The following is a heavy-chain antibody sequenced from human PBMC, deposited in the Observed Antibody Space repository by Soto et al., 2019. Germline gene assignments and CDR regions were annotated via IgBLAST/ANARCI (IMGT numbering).Heavy chain of an antibody. CDR3: ARDSKYYYDSSGMAGWFDP. CDR2: IYYSGST. J-gene: IGHJ5*02. D-gene: IGHD3-22*01. V-gene: IGHV4-31*03. CDR1: GGSISSGGYY. Sequence: PSETLSLTCTVSGGSISSGGYYWSWIRQHPGKGLEWIGYIYYSGSTYYNPSLKSRVTISVDTSKNQFSLKLSSVTAADPAVYYCARDSKYYYDSSGMAGWFDPWGQGTLVTVSS.